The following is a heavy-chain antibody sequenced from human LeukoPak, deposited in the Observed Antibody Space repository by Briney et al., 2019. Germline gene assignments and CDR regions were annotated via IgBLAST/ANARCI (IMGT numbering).Heavy chain of an antibody. Sequence: ASVKVSCKASGYTFTSYYMHWVRQAPGQGLEWMGIINPSGGSTSYAQKFQGRVTITADESTSTAYMELSSLRSEDTAVYYCARTYSSGYYSGGDYWGQGTLVTVSS. CDR1: GYTFTSYY. J-gene: IGHJ4*02. CDR3: ARTYSSGYYSGGDY. V-gene: IGHV1-46*01. CDR2: INPSGGST. D-gene: IGHD3-22*01.